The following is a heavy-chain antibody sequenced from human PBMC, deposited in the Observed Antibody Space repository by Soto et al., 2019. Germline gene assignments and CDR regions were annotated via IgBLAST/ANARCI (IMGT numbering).Heavy chain of an antibody. CDR3: ARHGGYCSSTSCYTGGYYYYYGMDV. CDR2: IYYSGST. CDR1: GGSISSSSYY. J-gene: IGHJ6*02. D-gene: IGHD2-2*02. V-gene: IGHV4-39*01. Sequence: PSETLSLTCTVSGGSISSSSYYWGWIRQPPGKGLEWIGSIYYSGSTYYNPSPKSRVTISVDTSKNQFSLKLSSVTAADTAVYYCARHGGYCSSTSCYTGGYYYYYGMDVWGQGTTVTVSS.